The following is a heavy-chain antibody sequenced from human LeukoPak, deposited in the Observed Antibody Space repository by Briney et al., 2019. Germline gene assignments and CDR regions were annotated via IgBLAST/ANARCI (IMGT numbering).Heavy chain of an antibody. Sequence: ASVKVSCKPSGYTFSACYMHWVRQAPGQGLEWMGWINPNSGGTNYAQKFQGRVTMTRDTSISTAYMDLSRLRSDDTAVYYCARPYCSGGSCHDYFDYWGQGTLVTVSS. CDR2: INPNSGGT. D-gene: IGHD2-15*01. V-gene: IGHV1-2*02. CDR1: GYTFSACY. CDR3: ARPYCSGGSCHDYFDY. J-gene: IGHJ4*02.